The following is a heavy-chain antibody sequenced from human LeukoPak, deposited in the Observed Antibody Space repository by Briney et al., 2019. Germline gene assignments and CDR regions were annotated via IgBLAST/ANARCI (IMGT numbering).Heavy chain of an antibody. D-gene: IGHD1-26*01. CDR2: ISYDGSNK. J-gene: IGHJ4*02. CDR1: GFTFSAYV. V-gene: IGHV3-30*03. Sequence: GGSLRLSCAASGFTFSAYVMHWVRQAPGKGLEWVAVISYDGSNKNYADSVKGRFTISRDNSKNTLYLQMNNLRPEDTAIYYCAREILGSAFSFDYWGQGTLVTVSS. CDR3: AREILGSAFSFDY.